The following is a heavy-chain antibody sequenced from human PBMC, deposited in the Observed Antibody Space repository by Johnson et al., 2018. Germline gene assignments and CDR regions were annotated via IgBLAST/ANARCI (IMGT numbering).Heavy chain of an antibody. J-gene: IGHJ1*01. CDR1: GYTFINHY. V-gene: IGHV1-46*01. CDR3: ARTFIAATETYFQH. CDR2: INPSGGGK. Sequence: QVQLVESGAEVKKPGASVKVSCTASGYTFINHYLHWVRLAPGQGLEWLGIINPSGGGKPYAQKFQGRVTMTRDTPTSTVYMELSGLRAEDTAVFYCARTFIAATETYFQHWGQGTLVTVSS. D-gene: IGHD6-13*01.